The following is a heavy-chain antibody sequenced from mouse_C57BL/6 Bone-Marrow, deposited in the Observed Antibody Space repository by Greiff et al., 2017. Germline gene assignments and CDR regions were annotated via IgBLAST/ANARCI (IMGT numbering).Heavy chain of an antibody. CDR1: GYTFTSYW. V-gene: IGHV1-74*01. Sequence: QVQLQQPGAELVKPGASVKVSCKASGYTFTSYWMHWVKQRPGQGLEWIGRIHPSDSDTNYKQKFKGKATLTVDKSSSTAYMQLSSLTSEDSAVYYCAPLYYYGSSSGFDYWGQGTTLTVSS. CDR3: APLYYYGSSSGFDY. J-gene: IGHJ2*01. CDR2: IHPSDSDT. D-gene: IGHD1-1*01.